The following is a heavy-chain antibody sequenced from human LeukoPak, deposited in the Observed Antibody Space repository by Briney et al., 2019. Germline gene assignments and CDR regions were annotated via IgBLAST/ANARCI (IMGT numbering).Heavy chain of an antibody. D-gene: IGHD3-16*02. CDR2: ISSSSSYI. J-gene: IGHJ4*02. V-gene: IGHV3-21*01. CDR3: ARGTGGVVWGSYQPAGFDY. CDR1: GFTFSSYS. Sequence: GGSLRLSCAASGFTFSSYSMNWVRQAPGKGLEWVSSISSSSSYIYYTDSVKGRFTISRDNAKNSLYLQMNSLRAEDTAVYYCARGTGGVVWGSYQPAGFDYWGQGTLVTVSS.